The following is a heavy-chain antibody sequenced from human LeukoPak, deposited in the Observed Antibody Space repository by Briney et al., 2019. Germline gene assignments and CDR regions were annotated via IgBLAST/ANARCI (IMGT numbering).Heavy chain of an antibody. V-gene: IGHV4-34*01. J-gene: IGHJ3*02. Sequence: SETLSLTCAVYGGSFSGYYWSWIRQPPGKGLEWIGEINHSGSTNYNPSLKSRVTISVDTSKNQFSLKLSSVTAADTAVYYCAKVRLHLTGYYREVKHLDIRGQGTMVTVSS. CDR3: AKVRLHLTGYYREVKHLDI. CDR1: GGSFSGYY. D-gene: IGHD3-9*01. CDR2: INHSGST.